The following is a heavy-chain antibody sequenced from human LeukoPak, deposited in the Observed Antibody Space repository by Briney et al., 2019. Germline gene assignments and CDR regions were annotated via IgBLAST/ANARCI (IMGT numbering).Heavy chain of an antibody. J-gene: IGHJ5*02. CDR1: GYSISSGFY. V-gene: IGHV4-38-2*02. CDR2: IFHSGST. Sequence: SETLSLTCSVSGYSISSGFYWGWIRQPPGKGLEWIGSIFHSGSTYYKSSLKSRVTISVDTSKNQFSLKLSSVTAADTAVYYCARLMGRHVVRGVLRDNCFGPWGQGTLVTVSS. D-gene: IGHD3-10*01. CDR3: ARLMGRHVVRGVLRDNCFGP.